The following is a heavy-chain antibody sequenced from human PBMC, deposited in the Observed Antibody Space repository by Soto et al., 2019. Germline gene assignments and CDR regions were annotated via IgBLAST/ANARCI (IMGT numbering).Heavy chain of an antibody. J-gene: IGHJ4*02. CDR2: IFYTGTT. Sequence: SETLSLTCYCSGCSLNSNLDYWGWIRQPPGKGLEWVGGIFYTGTTYYSPSLKDRVTISVDTSKNSFSLNLTSVTAADTAVYFCARLVVVGPVANVWGQGTMVTGSS. V-gene: IGHV4-39*02. D-gene: IGHD2-2*01. CDR3: ARLVVVGPVANV. CDR1: GCSLNSNLDY.